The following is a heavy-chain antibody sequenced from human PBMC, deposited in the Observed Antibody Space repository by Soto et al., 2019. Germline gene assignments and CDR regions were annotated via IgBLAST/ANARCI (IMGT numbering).Heavy chain of an antibody. V-gene: IGHV4-30-4*01. CDR3: ARVDLSYESSDHSLEYFPH. CDR1: GGSISSGDYY. J-gene: IGHJ1*01. CDR2: IYYSGST. D-gene: IGHD3-22*01. Sequence: VQLQESGPGLIKPSQTLSLTCTVSGGSISSGDYYWSWIRQPLGKGLEWIGYIYYSGSTYYNPSLKSRVTISIDTSKNLFSLKLSSVTAADTAVYYCARVDLSYESSDHSLEYFPHWGQGTLVTVSS.